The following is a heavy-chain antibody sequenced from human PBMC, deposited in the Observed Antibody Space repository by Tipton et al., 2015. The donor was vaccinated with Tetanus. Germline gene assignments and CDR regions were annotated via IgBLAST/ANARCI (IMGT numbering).Heavy chain of an antibody. CDR3: AREADCSGGSCFSGDFDN. V-gene: IGHV3-33*01. Sequence: LRLSCAASGFIFSSYGIHWVRQAPGKGLEWVAVSWYDGTDKYYADSVKGRFTISRDNSKNTIYLQMNSLRAEDTAVYCCAREADCSGGSCFSGDFDNWGQGTQVTVSS. CDR1: GFIFSSYG. J-gene: IGHJ4*02. CDR2: SWYDGTDK. D-gene: IGHD2-15*01.